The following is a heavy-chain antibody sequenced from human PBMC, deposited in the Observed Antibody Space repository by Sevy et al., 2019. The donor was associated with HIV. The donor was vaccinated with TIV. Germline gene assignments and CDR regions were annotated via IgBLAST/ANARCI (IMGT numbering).Heavy chain of an antibody. J-gene: IGHJ4*02. CDR3: ARGFALGY. CDR2: IQHSGST. Sequence: SETLSLTCSVSDGSISTYYWNWIRQPPGKGLEWIGSIQHSGSTNYSPSLKSRVTISVDTSKNQFSLNLSSVTAADTAVYFCARGFALGYWGQGTLVTVSS. D-gene: IGHD7-27*01. V-gene: IGHV4-59*01. CDR1: DGSISTYY.